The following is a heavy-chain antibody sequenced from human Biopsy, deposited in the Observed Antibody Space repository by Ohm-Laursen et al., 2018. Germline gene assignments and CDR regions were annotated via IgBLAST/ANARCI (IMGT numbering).Heavy chain of an antibody. J-gene: IGHJ4*02. D-gene: IGHD6-19*01. CDR1: GFTFNDYA. CDR2: ISWNSNNI. Sequence: SLRLSCTASGFTFNDYAMHWVRQAPGKGLEWVSDISWNSNNIVYADSVKGRFTISRDNARNSLYLQIKSLRTEDTAFYYCAKDTFAGLRGPSGWYGVDYWGQGTMVTVSS. CDR3: AKDTFAGLRGPSGWYGVDY. V-gene: IGHV3-9*01.